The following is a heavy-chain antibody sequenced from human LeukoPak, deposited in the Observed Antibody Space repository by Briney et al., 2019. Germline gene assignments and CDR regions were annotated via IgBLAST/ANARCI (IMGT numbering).Heavy chain of an antibody. CDR3: ARGVDWTTINELNY. CDR2: ITPDGGGA. CDR1: GFTFSNFW. D-gene: IGHD3-10*01. Sequence: GGSLRLSCAASGFTFSNFWMHWVRQAPGKGLVWVSRITPDGGGADYMDSLKGRFTISRDNAKNTVYLQMNSLGADDMAVYYCARGVDWTTINELNYWGQGTLVTVSS. J-gene: IGHJ4*02. V-gene: IGHV3-74*01.